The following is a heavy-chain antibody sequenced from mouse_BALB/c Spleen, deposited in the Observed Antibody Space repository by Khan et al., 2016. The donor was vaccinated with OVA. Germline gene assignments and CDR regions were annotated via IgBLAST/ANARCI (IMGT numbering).Heavy chain of an antibody. Sequence: QVRLQQSGAELMKPGASVKISCKATGYTISSYWIEWVKQRPGHGLEWIGEILPGSNSSNYNERFKGKATITADTSSNTAYMQLSSLTSEDSAIYYCARENYDGMTSWFGDWGQGTLVTVSA. CDR3: ARENYDGMTSWFGD. CDR1: GYTISSYW. J-gene: IGHJ3*01. CDR2: ILPGSNSS. V-gene: IGHV1-9*01. D-gene: IGHD1-1*01.